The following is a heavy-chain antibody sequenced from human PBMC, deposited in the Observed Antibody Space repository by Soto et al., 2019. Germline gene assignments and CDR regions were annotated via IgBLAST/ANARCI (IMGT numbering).Heavy chain of an antibody. V-gene: IGHV1-69*04. CDR2: IIPILGIA. CDR1: GGTFSSYT. Sequence: SVKVSCKASGGTFSSYTISWLRQAPGQGLEWMGRIIPILGIANYAQKFQGRVTITADKSTSTAYMELSSLRSEDTAVYYRARDIEFGVSDWFDPWGQGTLVTVSS. CDR3: ARDIEFGVSDWFDP. J-gene: IGHJ5*02. D-gene: IGHD3-16*01.